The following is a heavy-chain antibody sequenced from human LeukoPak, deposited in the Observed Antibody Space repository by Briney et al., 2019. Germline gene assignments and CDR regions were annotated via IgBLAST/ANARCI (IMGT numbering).Heavy chain of an antibody. CDR2: IYHSGST. Sequence: SETLSLTCAVSGGSISSSNWWSWVRQPPGKGLEWIGEIYHSGSTNYNPSLKSRVTISLDKSKNQFPLKLSSVTAADTAVYYCASVSGWLNPDYWGQGTLVTVSS. CDR3: ASVSGWLNPDY. D-gene: IGHD6-19*01. V-gene: IGHV4-4*02. CDR1: GGSISSSNW. J-gene: IGHJ4*02.